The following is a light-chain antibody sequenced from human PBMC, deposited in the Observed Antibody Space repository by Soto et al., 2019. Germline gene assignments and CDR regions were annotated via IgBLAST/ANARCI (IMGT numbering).Light chain of an antibody. CDR3: QVWDTSGGPHVL. CDR1: NIGTKR. Sequence: SYVLTQPPSVSVAPGQTAKITCGGNNIGTKRVHWYQQKPGQAPVLVVYDDSDRPSGIPERFSGSNSGNTATLTASRVEAGDEADYYCQVWDTSGGPHVLFGGGTQLT. J-gene: IGLJ2*01. CDR2: DDS. V-gene: IGLV3-21*02.